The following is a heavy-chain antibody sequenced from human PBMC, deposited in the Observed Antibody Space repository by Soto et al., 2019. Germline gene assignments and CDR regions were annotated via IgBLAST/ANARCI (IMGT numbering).Heavy chain of an antibody. CDR2: IGSRGDT. V-gene: IGHV3-21*01. Sequence: GSLSLSWAASGFNFGNYSMHWVRQAPGKGLEWVSSIGSRGDTYYADSVKGRLTISREYAKNSLSLQMNSLRAEDTAVYYCAREETAWPLAYGLDVWGQGTTVTVSS. CDR3: AREETAWPLAYGLDV. J-gene: IGHJ6*02. D-gene: IGHD2-21*02. CDR1: GFNFGNYS.